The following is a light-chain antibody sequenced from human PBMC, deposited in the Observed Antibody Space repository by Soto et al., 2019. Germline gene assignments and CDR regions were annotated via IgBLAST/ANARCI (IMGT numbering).Light chain of an antibody. Sequence: QSALTQPPSASETPGQRVNVSCSGSSSNIGSNTVNWYQQLPGTAPKLLIYSNNQRPSGVPDRFSGSKSGTSASLAISGLQSEDEADYYCATWDDSLNGWVFGGGTKLTVL. CDR2: SNN. J-gene: IGLJ3*02. CDR1: SSNIGSNT. CDR3: ATWDDSLNGWV. V-gene: IGLV1-44*01.